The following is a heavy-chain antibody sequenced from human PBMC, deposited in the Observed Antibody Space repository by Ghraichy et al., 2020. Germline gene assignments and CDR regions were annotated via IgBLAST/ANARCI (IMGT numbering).Heavy chain of an antibody. D-gene: IGHD6-13*01. V-gene: IGHV3-48*01. CDR2: ITGSSITI. J-gene: IGHJ2*01. CDR1: GFSFSDYS. CDR3: ARLPLPRRAAVGDWYFDV. Sequence: GESLNIPCEGSGFSFSDYSMIWVRLTPRKALEWVSYITGSSITIFYTDSVKGRFTISRDNAKNSLYLQMNSLRAEDTAVYYCARLPLPRRAAVGDWYFDVWGRGTLVTVSS.